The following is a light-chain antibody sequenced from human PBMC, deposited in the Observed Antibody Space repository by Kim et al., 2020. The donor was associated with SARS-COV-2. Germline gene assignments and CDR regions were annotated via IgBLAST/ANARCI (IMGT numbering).Light chain of an antibody. CDR1: SGHSSYA. V-gene: IGLV4-69*01. J-gene: IGLJ3*02. CDR2: LNSDGSH. Sequence: SVTLTCTRSSGHSSYAIAWHQQQPEKGPRYLMKLNSDGSHSKGDGIPHRFSGSSSGAERYLTISSLQSEDEADYYCQTWGTGIWVFGGGTQLTVL. CDR3: QTWGTGIWV.